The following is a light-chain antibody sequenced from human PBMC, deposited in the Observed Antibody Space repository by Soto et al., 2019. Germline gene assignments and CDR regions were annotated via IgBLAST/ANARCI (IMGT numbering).Light chain of an antibody. CDR2: GAS. CDR1: QSVYSN. CDR3: QQYNDWPRT. V-gene: IGKV3-15*01. Sequence: EIVMTQSPATLSMSPGERATLSCRASQSVYSNLAWYQQRPGQAPSLLVYGASTRATGVPARFSGSGSGTEFTLTISSLQSEDFAVYYCQQYNDWPRTFGQGTKVEIK. J-gene: IGKJ1*01.